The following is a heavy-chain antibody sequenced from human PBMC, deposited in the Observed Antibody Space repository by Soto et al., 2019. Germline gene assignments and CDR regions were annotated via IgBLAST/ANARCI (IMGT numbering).Heavy chain of an antibody. D-gene: IGHD2-2*01. J-gene: IGHJ4*02. Sequence: QVQLVESGGGVVQPGRSLRLSCAASGFTFSSHGMHWVRQAPGKGLEWVAVIWYDGSNKYYADSVKGRFTISRDNXRNTLYLQMNSRRAEDTAVYYCARQIVRLAAAILDYWGQGTLVTVSS. CDR3: ARQIVRLAAAILDY. CDR2: IWYDGSNK. CDR1: GFTFSSHG. V-gene: IGHV3-33*01.